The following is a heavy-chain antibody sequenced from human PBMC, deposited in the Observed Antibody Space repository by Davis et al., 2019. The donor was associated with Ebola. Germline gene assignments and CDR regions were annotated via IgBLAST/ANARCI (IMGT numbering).Heavy chain of an antibody. J-gene: IGHJ5*02. D-gene: IGHD3-22*01. V-gene: IGHV4-59*08. CDR1: GGSISSYY. Sequence: PSETLSLTCTVSGGSISSYYWSWIRQPPGKGLEWIGYIYYSGSTNYNPSLKSRVTISVDTSKNQFSLKLSSVTAADTAVYYCARHPDYYDSSNWFDPWGQGTLVTVSS. CDR2: IYYSGST. CDR3: ARHPDYYDSSNWFDP.